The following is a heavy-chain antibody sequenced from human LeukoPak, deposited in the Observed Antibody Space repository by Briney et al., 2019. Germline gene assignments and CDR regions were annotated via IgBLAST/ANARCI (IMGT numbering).Heavy chain of an antibody. D-gene: IGHD3-10*01. CDR1: GYTFTSNY. J-gene: IGHJ4*02. V-gene: IGHV1-46*01. CDR3: ARGFPPTRLLWFGD. Sequence: ASVKVSCKAFGYTFTSNYMHWVRQAPGQGPEWMGVISPSGGSTTYAQKFQGRVTLTRDMSTSTDYLELSSLRSEDTAVYYCARGFPPTRLLWFGDWGQGTLVTVSS. CDR2: ISPSGGST.